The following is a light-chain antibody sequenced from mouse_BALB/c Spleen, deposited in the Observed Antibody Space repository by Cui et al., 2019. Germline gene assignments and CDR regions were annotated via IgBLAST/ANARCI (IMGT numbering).Light chain of an antibody. CDR2: MTS. Sequence: ETVLTQSPAIMAASLGQKVTITCSSSSSVSSSYLHWYQQKSGASPKPLIHMTSNLASGVLARFSGSGSGTSYSLTISSVEAEDDATYYCQQWSSYPYTFGGGTKLEIK. CDR1: SSVSSSY. CDR3: QQWSSYPYT. V-gene: IGKV4-58*01. J-gene: IGKJ2*01.